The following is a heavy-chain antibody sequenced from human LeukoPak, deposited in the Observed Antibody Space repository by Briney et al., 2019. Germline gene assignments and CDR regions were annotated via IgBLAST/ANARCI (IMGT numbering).Heavy chain of an antibody. J-gene: IGHJ4*02. V-gene: IGHV3-66*01. CDR3: ARGANWPGKFDY. CDR1: GFTVSSNY. CDR2: IYSGGST. Sequence: GGSLRLSCAASGFTVSSNYMSWVRQAPGKGLEWVSVIYSGGSTYYADSVKGRFTISRDNSKNTLYLQMNSLGAEDTAVYYCARGANWPGKFDYWGQGTLVTVSS. D-gene: IGHD1-1*01.